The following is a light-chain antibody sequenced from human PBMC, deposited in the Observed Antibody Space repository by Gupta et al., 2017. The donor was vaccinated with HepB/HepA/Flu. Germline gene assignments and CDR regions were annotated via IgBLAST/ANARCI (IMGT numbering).Light chain of an antibody. Sequence: EIVLTQSPATLSLSPGERATLSCRASQSVSNYLAWYQQKPGQAPRLLIYDASNRATGIPARFSGSGSGTDFTLTISSREPEDFAVYYCQQRSNWPPFTFGHGTKVDIK. CDR2: DAS. J-gene: IGKJ3*01. CDR1: QSVSNY. V-gene: IGKV3-11*01. CDR3: QQRSNWPPFT.